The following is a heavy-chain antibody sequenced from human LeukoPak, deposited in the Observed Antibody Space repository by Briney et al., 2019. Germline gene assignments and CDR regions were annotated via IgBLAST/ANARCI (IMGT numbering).Heavy chain of an antibody. CDR1: GYTFTSYY. V-gene: IGHV1-46*01. CDR2: VNPSGGST. D-gene: IGHD6-19*01. J-gene: IGHJ3*02. CDR3: ARPIAVAGTGLGAFDI. Sequence: ASVKVSCKASGYTFTSYYMHWVRQAPGQGLEWMGIVNPSGGSTSYAQKFQGRVTMARDMSTSTVYMEPSSLRSEDTAVYYCARPIAVAGTGLGAFDIWGQGTMVTVSS.